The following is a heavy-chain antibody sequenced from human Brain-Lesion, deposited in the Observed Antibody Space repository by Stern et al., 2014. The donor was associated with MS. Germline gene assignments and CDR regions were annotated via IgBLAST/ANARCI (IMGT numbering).Heavy chain of an antibody. Sequence: QVQLVQSGAEVKKPGASVKVSCKVSGYTLTELSMHWVRQAPRKGLEWMGGFGPEDGETHYAQKFQGRVTMTEDTATDTAYMELSNLRSEDTAVYYCATLSPGAGGNYYRHFDYWGQGTLVTVSS. CDR3: ATLSPGAGGNYYRHFDY. CDR2: FGPEDGET. D-gene: IGHD1-26*01. CDR1: GYTLTELS. J-gene: IGHJ4*02. V-gene: IGHV1-24*01.